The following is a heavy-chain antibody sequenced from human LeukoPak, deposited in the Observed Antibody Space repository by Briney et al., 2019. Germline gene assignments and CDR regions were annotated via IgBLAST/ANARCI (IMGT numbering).Heavy chain of an antibody. CDR1: GFTFSDYY. CDR3: ARPTPSTHLPDY. V-gene: IGHV3-11*04. D-gene: IGHD2-15*01. CDR2: ISGSGSAT. Sequence: GGSLRLSCATSGFTFSDYYMTWIRQAPGKGLEWVSYISGSGSATHYADSVKGRFVISRDNAKNSLYLQMNSLRAEDTAVYYCARPTPSTHLPDYWGQGTLVTVSP. J-gene: IGHJ4*02.